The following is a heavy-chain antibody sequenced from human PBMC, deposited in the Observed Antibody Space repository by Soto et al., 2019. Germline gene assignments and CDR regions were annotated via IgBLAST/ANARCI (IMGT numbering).Heavy chain of an antibody. CDR2: INPSGGST. CDR1: GYTFTSYY. CDR3: PRVVESGSYFGY. D-gene: IGHD1-26*01. V-gene: IGHV1-46*01. Sequence: QVQLVQSGAEVKKPGASVKVSCKASGYTFTSYYMHWVRQAPGQGLEWMGIINPSGGSTSYAQKFQGRVTMTRDMSTSTVYLELSSLRSEDTAVYYCPRVVESGSYFGYWGQGTLITVSS. J-gene: IGHJ4*02.